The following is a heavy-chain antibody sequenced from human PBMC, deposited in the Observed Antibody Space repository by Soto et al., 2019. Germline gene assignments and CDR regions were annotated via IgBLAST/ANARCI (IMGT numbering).Heavy chain of an antibody. CDR1: RVAFSKFI. J-gene: IGHJ6*02. D-gene: IGHD6-19*01. Sequence: SVKVSCKASRVAFSKFIVTRVRQAPGLGLEWVGGIIPIFGTANYAQKFQGRVTITADESTSTSYMEVNNLRSEDTAVYYCAKVRYSSPMGYYYGMDVWGQGTTVTVS. V-gene: IGHV1-69*13. CDR3: AKVRYSSPMGYYYGMDV. CDR2: IIPIFGTA.